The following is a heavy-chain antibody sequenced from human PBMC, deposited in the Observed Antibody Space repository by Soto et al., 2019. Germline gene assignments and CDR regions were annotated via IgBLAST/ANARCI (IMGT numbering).Heavy chain of an antibody. CDR1: AFTFSSYW. Sequence: EVHLVESGGGLVQPGGSLRLSCAASAFTFSSYWMSWVRQAPGKGLEWVANIKQDGSEKYYVDSVKGRFTISRDNAKNSLYLQMNNLRAEDTAVYYCARPLGYCSGGSCFPFTYWGQGTLVTVSS. V-gene: IGHV3-7*01. CDR2: IKQDGSEK. CDR3: ARPLGYCSGGSCFPFTY. J-gene: IGHJ4*02. D-gene: IGHD2-15*01.